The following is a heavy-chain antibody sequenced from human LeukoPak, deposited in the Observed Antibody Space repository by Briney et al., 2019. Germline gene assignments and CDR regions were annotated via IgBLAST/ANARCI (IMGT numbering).Heavy chain of an antibody. CDR3: ARGSYYGSGFLFDY. J-gene: IGHJ4*02. Sequence: GASMKVSCKASGYTFTSYDINWVRQATGQGLEWMGWMNPNSGNTGYAQKFQGRVTMTRNTSISTAYMELSSLRSEDTAVYYCARGSYYGSGFLFDYWGQGTLVTVSS. CDR1: GYTFTSYD. CDR2: MNPNSGNT. D-gene: IGHD3-10*01. V-gene: IGHV1-8*01.